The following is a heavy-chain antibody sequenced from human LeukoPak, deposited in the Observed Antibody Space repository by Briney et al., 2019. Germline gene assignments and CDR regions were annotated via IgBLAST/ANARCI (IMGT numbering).Heavy chain of an antibody. CDR1: GYSFTSYW. J-gene: IGHJ4*02. CDR3: ARLVRLGELSLEIDY. Sequence: GESLKISCKGSGYSFTSYWISWVRQMPGKGLEWMGRIDPSDSYTNYSPSFQGHVTISADKSINTAYLQWSSLKASDTAMYYCARLVRLGELSLEIDYWGQGTLVTVSS. CDR2: IDPSDSYT. V-gene: IGHV5-10-1*01. D-gene: IGHD3-16*02.